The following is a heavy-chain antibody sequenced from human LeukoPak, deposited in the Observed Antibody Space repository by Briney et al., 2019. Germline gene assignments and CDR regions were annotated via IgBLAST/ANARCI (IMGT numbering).Heavy chain of an antibody. Sequence: GASVKVSCKASGYTFTSYGISWVRQAPGQGLEWMGWISAYNGNTNYAQKLQGRVTMTTDTSTSTAYMELRSLRSDDTAVYYCARDVLLWFGELLTGIDYWGQGTLVTVSS. J-gene: IGHJ4*02. CDR3: ARDVLLWFGELLTGIDY. V-gene: IGHV1-18*01. CDR1: GYTFTSYG. CDR2: ISAYNGNT. D-gene: IGHD3-10*01.